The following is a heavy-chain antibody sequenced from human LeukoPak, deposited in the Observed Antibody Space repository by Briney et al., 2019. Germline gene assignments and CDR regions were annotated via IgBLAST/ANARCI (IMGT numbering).Heavy chain of an antibody. CDR3: AKDQYDFWSGYYGAFDI. Sequence: GGSLRLSCAASGFTFSSYAMSWVRQAPGKGLEWVSVISGSGGSTYYADSVKGRFTISRDNSKNTLYLQMNSLRAEDTAVYYCAKDQYDFWSGYYGAFDIWGQGTMVTVSS. CDR2: ISGSGGST. CDR1: GFTFSSYA. J-gene: IGHJ3*02. V-gene: IGHV3-23*01. D-gene: IGHD3-3*01.